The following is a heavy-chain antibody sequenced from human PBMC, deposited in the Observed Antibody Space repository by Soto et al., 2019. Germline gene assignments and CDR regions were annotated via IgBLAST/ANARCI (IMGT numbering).Heavy chain of an antibody. CDR1: GFTLSNSA. J-gene: IGHJ5*02. CDR3: AKAATYYDNSGFYYADNWFDP. D-gene: IGHD3-22*01. CDR2: ISASDDST. V-gene: IGHV3-23*01. Sequence: GGSLRLSCTASGFTLSNSAMSWVRLAPGKGLEWVSGISASDDSTYYADSVKGRFTISRDTSKNTLYLQMSSLRAEDTAVYYCAKAATYYDNSGFYYADNWFDPRGRRTQVTVSS.